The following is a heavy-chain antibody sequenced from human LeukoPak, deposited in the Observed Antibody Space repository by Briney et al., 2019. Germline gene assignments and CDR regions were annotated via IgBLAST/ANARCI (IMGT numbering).Heavy chain of an antibody. CDR3: ARIATYSSSDSYFDY. D-gene: IGHD5-24*01. Sequence: SETLSLTCTVSGGSVSSGSYYWSWIRQPPGKGLEWIVYIYYSGSTNYNPSLKSRVTISVDKSKNQFSLKLSSVTAADTAVYYCARIATYSSSDSYFDYWGQGTLVTVSS. V-gene: IGHV4-61*01. CDR1: GGSVSSGSYY. J-gene: IGHJ4*02. CDR2: IYYSGST.